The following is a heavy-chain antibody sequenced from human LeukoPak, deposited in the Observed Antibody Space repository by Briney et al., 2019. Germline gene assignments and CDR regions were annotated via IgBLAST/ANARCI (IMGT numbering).Heavy chain of an antibody. J-gene: IGHJ4*02. Sequence: SETLSLTCAVYGGSFSSYYWSWIRQPPGKGLEWIGYIYYSGSTNYNPSLKSRVTISVDTSKNQFSLKLSSVTAADTAVYYCANSSGYSYGWSHDYWGQGTLVTVSS. CDR1: GGSFSSYY. D-gene: IGHD5-18*01. CDR3: ANSSGYSYGWSHDY. CDR2: IYYSGST. V-gene: IGHV4-59*01.